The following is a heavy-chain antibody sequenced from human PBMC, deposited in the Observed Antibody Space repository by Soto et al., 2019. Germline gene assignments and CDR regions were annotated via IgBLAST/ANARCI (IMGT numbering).Heavy chain of an antibody. J-gene: IGHJ5*02. D-gene: IGHD3-22*01. CDR1: GYTFTSYG. CDR3: ARSLRTYYYDGSGWFGP. Sequence: ASVKVSCKASGYTFTSYGISWVRQAPGQGLEWMGWISAYNGNTNYAQKLQGRVTMTTDTSTSTAYMELRRLRSDDTAVYYCARSLRTYYYDGSGWFGPWGQGTLVTVSS. CDR2: ISAYNGNT. V-gene: IGHV1-18*01.